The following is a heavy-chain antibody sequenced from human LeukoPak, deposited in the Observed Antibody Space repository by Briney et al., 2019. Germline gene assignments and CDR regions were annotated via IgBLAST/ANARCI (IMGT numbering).Heavy chain of an antibody. J-gene: IGHJ6*03. CDR3: ATESVANYYMDV. Sequence: RASVKVSCKASGYTFTGYYMHWVRQAPGQGLEWMGWINPNSGGTNYAQKFQGRVTMTRDTSISTAYMELSRLRSDDTAVYYYATESVANYYMDVWGKGTTVTVSS. CDR1: GYTFTGYY. CDR2: INPNSGGT. D-gene: IGHD6-19*01. V-gene: IGHV1-2*02.